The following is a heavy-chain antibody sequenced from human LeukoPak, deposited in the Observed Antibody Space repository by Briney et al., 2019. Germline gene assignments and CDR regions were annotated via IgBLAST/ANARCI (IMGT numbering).Heavy chain of an antibody. Sequence: GGSLRLSCAASAFTFSSYAMTWVRQAPGKGLEWVSTVGAGGRRTYYADSVRGWFTISRDNSKSTVYLQMNTLRAEDTAVYYCAKGLDYYGSGSYDHWGQGTLVTVSS. J-gene: IGHJ4*02. CDR2: VGAGGRRT. V-gene: IGHV3-23*01. D-gene: IGHD3-10*01. CDR1: AFTFSSYA. CDR3: AKGLDYYGSGSYDH.